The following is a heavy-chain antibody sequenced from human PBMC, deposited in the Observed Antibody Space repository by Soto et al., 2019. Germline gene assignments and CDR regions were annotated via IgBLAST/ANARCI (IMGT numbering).Heavy chain of an antibody. D-gene: IGHD5-12*01. CDR2: IRNDGSTK. J-gene: IGHJ4*02. CDR1: GFAFRANG. CDR3: ARNPSTVDIAAMGG. Sequence: QVQLVESGGGVVQPGTSLRLSCAASGFAFRANGMHWVRQAPGKGLEWVALIRNDGSTKSYAESVKGRFTISRDNSKNTLYLQMDSLRAGDTAVYYCARNPSTVDIAAMGGWGPGTLVTVSS. V-gene: IGHV3-33*01.